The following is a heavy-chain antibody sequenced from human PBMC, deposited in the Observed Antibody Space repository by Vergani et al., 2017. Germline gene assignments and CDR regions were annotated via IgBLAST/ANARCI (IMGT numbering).Heavy chain of an antibody. J-gene: IGHJ6*03. V-gene: IGHV4-38-2*01. CDR2: IYHSGST. CDR1: GYSISSAYY. Sequence: QVQLQESGPGLVKPSETLSLTCGVSGYSISSAYYWGWIRQPPGKGLEWIGSIYHSGSTYYNPSLKSRVTISVDTSKNQFSLKLSSVTAADTAVYYCARRSVFHGGPYYYYYMDVWGKGTTVTVSS. CDR3: ARRSVFHGGPYYYYYMDV. D-gene: IGHD4-23*01.